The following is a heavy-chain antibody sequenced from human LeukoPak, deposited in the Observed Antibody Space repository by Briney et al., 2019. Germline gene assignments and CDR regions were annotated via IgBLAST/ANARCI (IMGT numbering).Heavy chain of an antibody. J-gene: IGHJ3*01. D-gene: IGHD3-9*01. Sequence: GGSLRLSCAASGFSFSIYFMNWVRQAPGKGLEWVSSISRTSEYIHYADSVRGRFAISRDNAKNSVYLQMNSLRAEDTAVYFCAGGGDFDYWGQGTMVTVSS. CDR2: ISRTSEYI. CDR1: GFSFSIYF. CDR3: AGGGDFDY. V-gene: IGHV3-21*01.